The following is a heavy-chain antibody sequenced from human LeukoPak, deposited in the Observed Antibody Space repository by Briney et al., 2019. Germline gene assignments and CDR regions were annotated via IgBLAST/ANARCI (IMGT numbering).Heavy chain of an antibody. V-gene: IGHV1-2*02. J-gene: IGHJ4*02. CDR2: INPDTGGA. Sequence: ASVKVSCKAFGYTFTSYYIHWVRQAPGQGLEWVGLINPDTGGAKYAQKFQGRVTMTRDTSISTAYMELSRLTSGDTAVYFCARGEELWFDYWGQGTLVTVSS. CDR3: ARGEELWFDY. D-gene: IGHD5-18*01. CDR1: GYTFTSYY.